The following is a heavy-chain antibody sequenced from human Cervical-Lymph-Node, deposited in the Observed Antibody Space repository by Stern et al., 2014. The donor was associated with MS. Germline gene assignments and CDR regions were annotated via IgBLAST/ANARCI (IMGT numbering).Heavy chain of an antibody. CDR2: IDWDDDK. D-gene: IGHD2-21*01. CDR3: ARIPVFAEIARPLTYYYYDGMDV. CDR1: GFSLSTSGMC. V-gene: IGHV2-70*01. Sequence: QITLKESGPALVKPTQTLTLTCTFSGFSLSTSGMCVSWIRQPPGKALEWLALIDWDDDKYYSTSLKTRLTISKDTSKNQVVLTMTNMDPVDTATYYCARIPVFAEIARPLTYYYYDGMDVWGQGTTVTVSS. J-gene: IGHJ6*02.